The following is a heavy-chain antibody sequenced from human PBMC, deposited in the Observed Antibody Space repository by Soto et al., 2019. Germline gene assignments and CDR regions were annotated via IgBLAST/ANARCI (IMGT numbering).Heavy chain of an antibody. V-gene: IGHV4-59*02. CDR1: GGSVNSYY. Sequence: SETLSLTCTVSGGSVNSYYWSWIRQPPGKGMEWIGYIFYSGSTNSNPSLKSRVTISVDMSKNHFSLKLSSVTAADTAVYYCARFDYGDFRKWFDPWGQGTLVTVSA. D-gene: IGHD4-17*01. J-gene: IGHJ5*02. CDR2: IFYSGST. CDR3: ARFDYGDFRKWFDP.